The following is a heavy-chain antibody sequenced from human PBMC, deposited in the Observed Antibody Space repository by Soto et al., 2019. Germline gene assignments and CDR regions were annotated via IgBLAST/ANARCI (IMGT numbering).Heavy chain of an antibody. CDR3: TRSDILDV. V-gene: IGHV3-13*01. J-gene: IGHJ6*02. CDR1: GFIFSTYD. CDR2: VTNTGDT. Sequence: GGSLRLSXVGSGFIFSTYDVHWVRQVKGQGLEWVSSVTNTGDTHYSDSAKGRFTISRENVKNSVYLQMNSLRAGDTAIYYCTRSDILDVWGPGTTVTVSS. D-gene: IGHD3-9*01.